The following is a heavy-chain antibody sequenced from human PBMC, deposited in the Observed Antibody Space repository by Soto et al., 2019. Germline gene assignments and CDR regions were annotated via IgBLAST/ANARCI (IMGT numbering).Heavy chain of an antibody. D-gene: IGHD1-7*01. J-gene: IGHJ4*02. CDR3: ARDMTRTVVPYSDF. V-gene: IGHV1-69*06. CDR1: GGTFSNYV. Sequence: QVQLVQSGAEVKKPGSSVKVSCKASGGTFSNYVVNWVRQAPGQGLEWMGRIIPISGAANYAQKFQGRVTFTADKSTSTSYMELSSLRSEDTAVYYCARDMTRTVVPYSDFWGQGTLVTVSS. CDR2: IIPISGAA.